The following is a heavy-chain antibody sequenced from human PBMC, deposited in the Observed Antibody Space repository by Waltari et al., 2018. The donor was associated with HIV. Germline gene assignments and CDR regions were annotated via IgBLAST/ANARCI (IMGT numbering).Heavy chain of an antibody. D-gene: IGHD2-15*01. J-gene: IGHJ4*02. CDR2: ISGSGSYP. CDR3: AGGFTHVLDY. CDR1: GFLFGNNA. Sequence: EVQLLESGGGLVQPGGSLRLSCAASGFLFGNNAMSWVRQAPGKAVGCVASISGSGSYPEYPVSEKVRFTIARDKAKRNLYLQMNTPRAEDTAVYYCAGGFTHVLDYWGQGILVTVDS. V-gene: IGHV3-23*01.